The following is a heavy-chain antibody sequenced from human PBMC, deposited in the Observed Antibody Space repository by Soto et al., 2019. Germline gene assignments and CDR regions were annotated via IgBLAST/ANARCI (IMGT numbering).Heavy chain of an antibody. J-gene: IGHJ6*03. CDR1: GFTFSNAW. D-gene: IGHD6-13*01. V-gene: IGHV3-15*01. Sequence: EVQLVESGGGLVKPGGSLRLSCAASGFTFSNAWMSWVRQAPGKGLEWVGRIKSKTDGGTTDYAAPVKGRFTISRDDSKNTLYLQMNSLKTEDTAVYYCTTEGQQLTYYYYDYYMDVWGKGTTVTVSS. CDR3: TTEGQQLTYYYYDYYMDV. CDR2: IKSKTDGGTT.